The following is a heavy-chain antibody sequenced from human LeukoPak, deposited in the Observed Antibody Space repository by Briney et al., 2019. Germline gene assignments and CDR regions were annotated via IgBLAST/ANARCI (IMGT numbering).Heavy chain of an antibody. V-gene: IGHV3-23*01. CDR3: ARVYSSGWSYYYYYMDV. D-gene: IGHD6-19*01. J-gene: IGHJ6*03. CDR1: GFTFSSYA. Sequence: GGSLRLSCAASGFTFSSYAMNWVRQAPGKGLQWVSHITGTGGTTYYADSVKGRFTISRDNSKNTLYLQMNSLRAEDTAVYYCARVYSSGWSYYYYYMDVWGKGTTVTVSS. CDR2: ITGTGGTT.